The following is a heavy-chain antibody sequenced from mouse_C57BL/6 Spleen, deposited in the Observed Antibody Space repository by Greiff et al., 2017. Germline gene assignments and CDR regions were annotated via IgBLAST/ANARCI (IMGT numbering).Heavy chain of an antibody. CDR2: INPSSGYT. J-gene: IGHJ2*01. CDR1: GYTFTSYW. Sequence: QVQLQQSGAELAKPGASVKLSCKASGYTFTSYWMHWVKQRPGQGLEWIGYINPSSGYTKYNQKFKDKATLTADKSSSTAYMQLSSLTYEDSAVYYCAVFYYGSSYYFDYWGHGTTLTVSS. V-gene: IGHV1-7*01. D-gene: IGHD1-1*01. CDR3: AVFYYGSSYYFDY.